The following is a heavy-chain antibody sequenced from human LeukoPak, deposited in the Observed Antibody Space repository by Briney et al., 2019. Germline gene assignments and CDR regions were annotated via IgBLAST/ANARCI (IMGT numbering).Heavy chain of an antibody. J-gene: IGHJ4*02. V-gene: IGHV3-11*04. Sequence: GGSLRLSCAASGFTFSDYFMSWIRQAPGKGLEWVSYSSSSGSTINYADSVKGRFTISRDNAKNSLYLQMNSLRAEDTAVYYCPRDTGVGYFDYWGQGTLVTVSS. CDR1: GFTFSDYF. CDR3: PRDTGVGYFDY. CDR2: SSSSGSTI. D-gene: IGHD4-23*01.